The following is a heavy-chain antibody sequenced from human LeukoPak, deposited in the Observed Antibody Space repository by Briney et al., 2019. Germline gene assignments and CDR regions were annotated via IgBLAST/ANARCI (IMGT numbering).Heavy chain of an antibody. V-gene: IGHV3-48*04. CDR1: GFTFSSYA. D-gene: IGHD6-13*01. Sequence: GGSLRLSCAASGFTFSSYAMHWVRQAPGKGLEWVSYISSSSSTIYYADSVKGRFTISRDNAKNSLYLQMNSLRAEDTALYYCAKEAAAVNDGYFDYWGQGTLVTVSS. CDR2: ISSSSSTI. CDR3: AKEAAAVNDGYFDY. J-gene: IGHJ4*02.